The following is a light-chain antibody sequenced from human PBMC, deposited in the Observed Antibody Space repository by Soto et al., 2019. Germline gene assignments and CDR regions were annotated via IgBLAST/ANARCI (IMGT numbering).Light chain of an antibody. V-gene: IGLV2-11*01. CDR2: EVR. J-gene: IGLJ2*01. Sequence: QSALTQPASVSGSPGQSITIACTGTNRDVGSYNLVSWYQQRPGEAPKLIISEVRNRPSGVPDRFSGSKSGNTASLTISGLQAEDEADYYCCSYAGSYTVVFGGGTKLTVL. CDR1: NRDVGSYNL. CDR3: CSYAGSYTVV.